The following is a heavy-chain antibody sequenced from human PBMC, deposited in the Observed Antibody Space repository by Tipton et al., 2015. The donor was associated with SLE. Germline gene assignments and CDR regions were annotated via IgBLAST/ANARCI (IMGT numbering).Heavy chain of an antibody. Sequence: TLSLTCTVSGGSISSYYWSWIRQPPGKGPEWIGYIYYSGSTNYNPSLKSRVTISVDTSKNQFSLKLNSVTAADTAVYYCARVAYSGYEGFWGQGTLVTVSS. CDR3: ARVAYSGYEGF. CDR1: GGSISSYY. CDR2: IYYSGST. J-gene: IGHJ4*02. D-gene: IGHD5-12*01. V-gene: IGHV4-59*12.